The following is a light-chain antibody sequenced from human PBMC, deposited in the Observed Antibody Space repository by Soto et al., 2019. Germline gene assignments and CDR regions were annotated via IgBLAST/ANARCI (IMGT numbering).Light chain of an antibody. Sequence: DIQMTQSPSSLSASVGDRDTITCRASQSISNYLNWYQQKPGIAPKLLIYGASSLQSGVPSRVSGSGYGTDFTLTISSLQPEDFATYYCQQSYSTPRTFGGGTKVEIK. CDR1: QSISNY. J-gene: IGKJ4*01. V-gene: IGKV1-39*01. CDR3: QQSYSTPRT. CDR2: GAS.